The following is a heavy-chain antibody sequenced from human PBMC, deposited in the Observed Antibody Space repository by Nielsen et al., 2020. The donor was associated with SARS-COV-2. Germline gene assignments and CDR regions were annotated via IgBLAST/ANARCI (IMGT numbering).Heavy chain of an antibody. CDR2: ISSSSSYI. CDR3: ASSESGPAASGYVGNAFDI. D-gene: IGHD2-2*01. V-gene: IGHV3-21*01. J-gene: IGHJ3*02. Sequence: WIRQPPGKGLEWVSSISSSSSYIYYADSVKGRFTISRDNAKNSLYLQMNSLRAGDTAVYYCASSESGPAASGYVGNAFDIWGQGTMVTVSS.